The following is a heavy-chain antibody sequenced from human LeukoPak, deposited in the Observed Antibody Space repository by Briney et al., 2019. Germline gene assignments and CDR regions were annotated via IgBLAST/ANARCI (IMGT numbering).Heavy chain of an antibody. D-gene: IGHD2-21*02. CDR2: IHYSGST. J-gene: IGHJ3*02. V-gene: IGHV4-31*03. CDR1: GDSISSGGYY. Sequence: SETLSLTCTVSGDSISSGGYYWSWIRQHLGKGLEWIGYIHYSGSTYHNPSLKSRVTISRDTSKNQFSLKLTSVTAADTAVYFCASEREGGGTVVTSFDIWGQGTMVTVSS. CDR3: ASEREGGGTVVTSFDI.